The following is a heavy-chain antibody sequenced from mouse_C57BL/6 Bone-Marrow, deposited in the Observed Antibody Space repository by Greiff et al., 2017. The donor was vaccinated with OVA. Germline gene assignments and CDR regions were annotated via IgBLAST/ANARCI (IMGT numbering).Heavy chain of an antibody. CDR2: IDPENGDT. Sequence: EVKLMESGAELVRPGASVKLSCTASGFNIKDDYMHWVKQRPEQGLEWIGWIDPENGDTEYASKFQGKATITADTSSNTAYLQLSSLTSEDTAVYYCTTATYPAWFAYWGQGTLVTVSA. CDR1: GFNIKDDY. V-gene: IGHV14-4*01. J-gene: IGHJ3*01. CDR3: TTATYPAWFAY. D-gene: IGHD5-5*01.